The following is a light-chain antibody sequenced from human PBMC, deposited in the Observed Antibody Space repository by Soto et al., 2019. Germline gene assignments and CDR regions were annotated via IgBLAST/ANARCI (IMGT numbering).Light chain of an antibody. J-gene: IGKJ3*01. CDR3: QQYGNSPLT. Sequence: EIVLTQSPGTLSLSPGERATLSCTASQSVAGNFLAWYQQRPGQAPRLLISAASSRATAIPDRFSGSGSGTEFTLTISRLEPDASAVYFCQQYGNSPLTFGPENKLNIK. V-gene: IGKV3-20*01. CDR2: AAS. CDR1: QSVAGNF.